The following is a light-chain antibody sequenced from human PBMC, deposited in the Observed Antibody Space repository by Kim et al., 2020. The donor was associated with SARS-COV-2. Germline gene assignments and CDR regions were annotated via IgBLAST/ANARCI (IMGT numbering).Light chain of an antibody. Sequence: DIQMTQSPSSLSASVGDRVTITCQARQDISIYLHWYQQKPGKAPKLLIYDASNLETGVPSRFSGSGSGTDFTFTISSLQPEDIATYYCQQYVNLPPTFGQGTRLEIK. J-gene: IGKJ5*01. CDR2: DAS. V-gene: IGKV1-33*01. CDR3: QQYVNLPPT. CDR1: QDISIY.